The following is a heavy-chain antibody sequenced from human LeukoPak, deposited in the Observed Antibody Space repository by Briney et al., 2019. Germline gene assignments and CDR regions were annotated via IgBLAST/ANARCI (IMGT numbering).Heavy chain of an antibody. CDR2: ISSSSSTI. D-gene: IGHD5-18*01. CDR3: ARASGYSYGPAYDY. CDR1: GFTFSSYS. V-gene: IGHV3-48*01. Sequence: GGSLRLSCAASGFTFSSYSMNWVRQAPGKGLEWVSYISSSSSTIYYADSVKGRFTISRDNAKNSLYLQMNSLRAEDTAVYYCARASGYSYGPAYDYWGQGTLVTVSS. J-gene: IGHJ4*02.